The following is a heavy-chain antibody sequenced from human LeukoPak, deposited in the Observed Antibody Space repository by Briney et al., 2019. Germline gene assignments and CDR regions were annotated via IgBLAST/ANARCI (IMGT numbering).Heavy chain of an antibody. J-gene: IGHJ3*01. CDR2: INPNSCGT. CDR1: GYTFTGYY. D-gene: IGHD2-15*01. V-gene: IGHV1-2*02. Sequence: ASVNFSCKASGYTFTGYYIHWVRQAPGQGLEWMGCINPNSCGTNYAQKFQGRVTMTRDTSISTAYMEVSRLRSDDTAVYYCASAPHGSGRDNDAFDLWGQGTMVTVSS. CDR3: ASAPHGSGRDNDAFDL.